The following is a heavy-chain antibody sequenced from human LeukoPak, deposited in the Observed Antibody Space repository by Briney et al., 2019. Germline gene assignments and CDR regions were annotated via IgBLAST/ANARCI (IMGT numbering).Heavy chain of an antibody. D-gene: IGHD2-2*01. Sequence: GALRLSYASSGFTFTDYYMSWMRQAPGKGREWVSYISSSGSTIYYADSVKGRFTISRDNAKNSLYLQMNSLRAEDTAVYYCARRGYCSSTSCYSFDYWGQGTLVTVSS. CDR1: GFTFTDYY. CDR2: ISSSGSTI. V-gene: IGHV3-11*01. CDR3: ARRGYCSSTSCYSFDY. J-gene: IGHJ4*02.